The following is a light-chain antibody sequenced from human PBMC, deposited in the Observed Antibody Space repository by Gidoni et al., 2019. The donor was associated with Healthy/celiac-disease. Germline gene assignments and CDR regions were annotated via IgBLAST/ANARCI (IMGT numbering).Light chain of an antibody. Sequence: LVLTQSPATLSLSPGERATLSCRASQSVSSYLAWYQQKPGQAPRLLISDASNRATGIPDRFSGSGSGTDFTLTSSRLEPEDFAVYYCQQRSNWPPLTFXGXTKVEIK. CDR1: QSVSSY. CDR3: QQRSNWPPLT. CDR2: DAS. V-gene: IGKV3-11*01. J-gene: IGKJ4*01.